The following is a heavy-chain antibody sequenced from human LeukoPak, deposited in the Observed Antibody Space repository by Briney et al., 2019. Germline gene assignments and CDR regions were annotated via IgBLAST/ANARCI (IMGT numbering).Heavy chain of an antibody. CDR1: GYTFTSYG. D-gene: IGHD3-22*01. V-gene: IGHV1-18*01. CDR3: ARDLLRTTTLYYFDY. CDR2: ISAYNGNT. J-gene: IGHJ4*02. Sequence: ASVKVSCTASGYTFTSYGISWVRQAPGQGLEWMGWISAYNGNTNYAQKLQGRVTMTTDTSTSTAYMELRSLRSDDTAVYYCARDLLRTTTLYYFDYWGQGTLVTVSS.